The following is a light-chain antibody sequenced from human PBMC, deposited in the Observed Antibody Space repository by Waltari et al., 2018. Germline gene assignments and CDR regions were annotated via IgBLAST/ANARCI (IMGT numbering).Light chain of an antibody. CDR3: QQYYDTPRT. CDR1: QTVLYSSDNNNY. Sequence: DIVMTQSPDSLAVSLGERATINCKSSQTVLYSSDNNNYLAWYQQKLGQPPKLLIYWASTRAAGVPDRFSGSGSGTDFTLTISSLQAEDVAVYYCQQYYDTPRTFGQGTRVEIE. CDR2: WAS. V-gene: IGKV4-1*01. J-gene: IGKJ1*01.